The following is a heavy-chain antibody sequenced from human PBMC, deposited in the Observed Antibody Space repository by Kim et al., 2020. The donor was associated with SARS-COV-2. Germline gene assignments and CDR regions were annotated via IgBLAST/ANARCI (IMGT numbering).Heavy chain of an antibody. J-gene: IGHJ5*02. CDR3: ARDQLYDSSGYYGA. Sequence: GGSLRLSCAASGFTFSDYYMSWIRQAPGKGLEWVSYISSSSSYTNYADSVKGRFTISRDNAKNSLYLQMNSLRAEDTAVYYCARDQLYDSSGYYGAWGQGTLVTVSS. CDR2: ISSSSSYT. D-gene: IGHD3-22*01. CDR1: GFTFSDYY. V-gene: IGHV3-11*05.